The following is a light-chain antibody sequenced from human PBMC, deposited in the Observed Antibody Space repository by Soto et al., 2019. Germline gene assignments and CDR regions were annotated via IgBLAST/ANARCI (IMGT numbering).Light chain of an antibody. Sequence: QSALTQPASVSGSPGQSVAISCTGTSSDVGGYNYVSWYQQHPGKAPKLMIYEVNKRPSGVPDRFSGSKSGNTASLTVSGVRSEAGADYCCRSYAGSRNVFETGTKLTVL. V-gene: IGLV2-8*01. CDR3: RSYAGSRNV. CDR2: EVN. CDR1: SSDVGGYNY. J-gene: IGLJ1*01.